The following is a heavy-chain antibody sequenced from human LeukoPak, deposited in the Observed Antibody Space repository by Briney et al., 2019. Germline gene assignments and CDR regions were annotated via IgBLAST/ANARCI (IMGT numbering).Heavy chain of an antibody. CDR3: ARLIGYSYGYGAFDI. Sequence: SETLSLTCSVSGGSISSYNWNWIRQPPGKGLEWIGYIYYSGNTKYNSSLKSRVTILLDTSKSQFSLKLRSVTAADAAVYYCARLIGYSYGYGAFDIWGQGTMVTVSS. V-gene: IGHV4-59*01. D-gene: IGHD5-18*01. CDR1: GGSISSYN. CDR2: IYYSGNT. J-gene: IGHJ3*02.